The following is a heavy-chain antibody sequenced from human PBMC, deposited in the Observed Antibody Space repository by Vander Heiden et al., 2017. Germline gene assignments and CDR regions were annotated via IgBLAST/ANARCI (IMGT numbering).Heavy chain of an antibody. J-gene: IGHJ4*02. CDR1: GGSISSSSYY. V-gene: IGHV4-39*01. Sequence: QLQLQESGPGLVKPSETLSPTGTVAGGSISSSSYYWGWIRQPPGKGLEWIGSIYYSGSTYYNPSLKSRVTISADTSKNQFSLKLSSVNAADTAVYYCARIAGYSYDHGGRFDYWGQGTLVTVSS. CDR3: ARIAGYSYDHGGRFDY. CDR2: IYYSGST. D-gene: IGHD5-18*01.